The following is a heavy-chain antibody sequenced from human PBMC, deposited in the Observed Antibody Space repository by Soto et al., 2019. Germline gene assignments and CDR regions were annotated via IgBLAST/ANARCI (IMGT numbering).Heavy chain of an antibody. J-gene: IGHJ4*02. CDR3: AKDYSTVTTDPLSVVLFDY. V-gene: IGHV3-23*01. Sequence: EVQLLESGGGLVQPGGSLRLSCAASGFTFSSYAMSWVRQAPGKGLEWVSIITSDGRTYYADSVKGRFTISRDNSKNTVYLQMNSLRAKDTAVYYCAKDYSTVTTDPLSVVLFDYWGQGALVTVSS. CDR2: IITSDGRT. CDR1: GFTFSSYA. D-gene: IGHD4-17*01.